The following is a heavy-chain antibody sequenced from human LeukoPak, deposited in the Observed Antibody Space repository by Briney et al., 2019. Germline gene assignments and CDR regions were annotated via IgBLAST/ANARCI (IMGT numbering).Heavy chain of an antibody. CDR1: GGSISSGGYS. J-gene: IGHJ3*02. D-gene: IGHD6-25*01. V-gene: IGHV4-30-2*01. Sequence: PSETLSLTCAVSGGSISSGGYSWSWIRQPPGKGLEWIGYIYHSGSTYYNPSLKSRVTISVDRSKNQFSLKLSSVTAADTAVYYCARGRSGYVGRAFDIWGQGTMVTVSS. CDR2: IYHSGST. CDR3: ARGRSGYVGRAFDI.